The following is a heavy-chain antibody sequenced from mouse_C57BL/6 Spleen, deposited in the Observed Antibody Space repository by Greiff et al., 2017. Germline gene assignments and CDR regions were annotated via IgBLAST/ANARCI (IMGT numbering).Heavy chain of an antibody. CDR3: ASHPPLPSYFDY. Sequence: EVKLVESGGDLVKPGGSLKLSCAASGFTFSSYGMSWVRQTPDQRLEWVATISRGGSYTYYPDSVKGRFTISRDNAKNTLYLQMSKLKSGYTAMYYCASHPPLPSYFDYWGQGTTLTVSS. J-gene: IGHJ2*01. CDR1: GFTFSSYG. V-gene: IGHV5-6*02. CDR2: ISRGGSYT. D-gene: IGHD5-5*01.